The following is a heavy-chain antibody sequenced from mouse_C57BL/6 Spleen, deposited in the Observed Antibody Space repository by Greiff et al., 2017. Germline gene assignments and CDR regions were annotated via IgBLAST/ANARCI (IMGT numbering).Heavy chain of an antibody. D-gene: IGHD4-1*01. CDR1: GYTFTDYE. CDR2: IDPETGGT. J-gene: IGHJ2*01. CDR3: TPNWDGY. Sequence: VQLQESGAELVRPGASVTLSCKASGYTFTDYEMHWVKQTPVHGLEWIGAIDPETGGTAYNQKFKGKAILTADKSSSTAYMELRSLTSEDSAVYYCTPNWDGYWGQGTTLTVSS. V-gene: IGHV1-15*01.